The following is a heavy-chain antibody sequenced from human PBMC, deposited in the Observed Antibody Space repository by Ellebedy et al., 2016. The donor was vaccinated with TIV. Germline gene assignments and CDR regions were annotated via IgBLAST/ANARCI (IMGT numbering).Heavy chain of an antibody. CDR3: ARRDYYVYHLDV. Sequence: GGSLRLXCAASGFTFSSYWMHWVRQAPGKGLVWVSSIGGSGNFISHADSVKGRFTVSRDNAKHSLYLQLNSLRAEDTAVYYCARRDYYVYHLDVWGKGTTVTVSS. V-gene: IGHV3-21*01. CDR1: GFTFSSYW. D-gene: IGHD5/OR15-5a*01. CDR2: IGGSGNFI. J-gene: IGHJ6*04.